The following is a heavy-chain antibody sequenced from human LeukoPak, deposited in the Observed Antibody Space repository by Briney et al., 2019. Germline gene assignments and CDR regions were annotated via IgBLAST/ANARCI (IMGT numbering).Heavy chain of an antibody. Sequence: SETPSLTCTVSGGSISSYYWSWIRQPPGKGLEWIGYIYYSGSTNYNPSLKSRVTISVDTSKNQFSLKLSSVTAADTAVYYCASSSWYRTFDYWGQGTLVTVSS. CDR3: ASSSWYRTFDY. V-gene: IGHV4-59*01. D-gene: IGHD6-13*01. J-gene: IGHJ4*02. CDR1: GGSISSYY. CDR2: IYYSGST.